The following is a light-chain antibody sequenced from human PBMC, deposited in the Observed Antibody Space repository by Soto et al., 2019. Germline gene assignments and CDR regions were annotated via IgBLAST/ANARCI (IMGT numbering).Light chain of an antibody. CDR2: EVS. Sequence: QSVLTQPASVFGSPGQSITISCTGTSSDVGSYNYVSWYQQHPGKAPKLMIYEVSDRPSGISSRFSGSKSGNTASLTISGLQTEDEADYYCSSYTSSSTLFGTGTKLTVL. CDR1: SSDVGSYNY. V-gene: IGLV2-14*01. J-gene: IGLJ1*01. CDR3: SSYTSSSTL.